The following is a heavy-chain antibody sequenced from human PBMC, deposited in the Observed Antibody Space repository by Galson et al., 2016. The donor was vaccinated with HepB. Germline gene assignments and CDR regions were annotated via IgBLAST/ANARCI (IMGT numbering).Heavy chain of an antibody. J-gene: IGHJ6*02. D-gene: IGHD3-10*01. CDR2: INPSYGIT. CDR1: GYTFTSYY. V-gene: IGHV1-46*01. Sequence: SVKVSCKASGYTFTSYYIHWVRQAPGQGLEWMGRINPSYGITDYAQKFQDRLTMTRETSTRVAYMELNNLKSEDTAVYYCARVGRFQPLGSPHDHYGMDVWGQGTTVTVSS. CDR3: ARVGRFQPLGSPHDHYGMDV.